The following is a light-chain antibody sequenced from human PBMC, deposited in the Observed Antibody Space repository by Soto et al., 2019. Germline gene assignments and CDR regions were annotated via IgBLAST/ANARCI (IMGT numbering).Light chain of an antibody. CDR3: CSYAGSIPYV. V-gene: IGLV2-23*02. Sequence: QSALTQPASVSGSPGQSITISFTVTISDVVIYNLVSFYQQHPFKAPKLMIYDFIKLPSLFSNRFSVSKSGNTSSLTISGLQAEDEADYYSCSYAGSIPYVLGTGTKAPS. CDR1: ISDVVIYNL. CDR2: DFI. J-gene: IGLJ1*01.